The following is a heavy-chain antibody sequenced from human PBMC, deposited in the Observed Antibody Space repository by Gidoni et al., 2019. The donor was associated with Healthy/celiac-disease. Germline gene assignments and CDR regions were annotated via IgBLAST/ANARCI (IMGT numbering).Heavy chain of an antibody. CDR3: AGRGGDYAYYFDY. J-gene: IGHJ4*02. V-gene: IGHV4-59*08. Sequence: QVQLQESGPGLVKPSETLSLTCTVSGGSISSYYWSWIRQPPGKGLEWIGYIYYSGSTNYNPSLKSRVTISVDTSKNQFSLKLSSVTAADTAVYYCAGRGGDYAYYFDYWGQGTLVTVSS. CDR2: IYYSGST. CDR1: GGSISSYY. D-gene: IGHD4-17*01.